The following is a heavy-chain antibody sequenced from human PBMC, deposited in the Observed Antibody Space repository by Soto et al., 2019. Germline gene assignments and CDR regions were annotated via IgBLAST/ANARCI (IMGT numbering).Heavy chain of an antibody. D-gene: IGHD2-15*01. Sequence: QVQLQESGPGLVKPSETLSLTCTVSGGSISSYYWSWIRQPPGKGLEWIGYIYYSGSTNYNPSLKSRVTLSVDTSKNQFSLKLSSVTAADTAVYYCARHSRRLGYCSGGSCYSGYFDLWGRGTLVTVSS. CDR3: ARHSRRLGYCSGGSCYSGYFDL. J-gene: IGHJ2*01. CDR2: IYYSGST. CDR1: GGSISSYY. V-gene: IGHV4-59*08.